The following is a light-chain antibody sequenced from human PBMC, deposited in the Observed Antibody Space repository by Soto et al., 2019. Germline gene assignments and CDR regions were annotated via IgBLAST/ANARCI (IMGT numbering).Light chain of an antibody. Sequence: IVLNQSPCTLSLYPGERATLSCRASQSVSINYLAWYQQKPGQAPRLLIYGASSRATGIPARFSGSGSGTDFTLTISSLEPEDFAVYYCQQYGRSGTFGQGTNV. CDR2: GAS. V-gene: IGKV3-20*01. CDR3: QQYGRSGT. J-gene: IGKJ1*01. CDR1: QSVSINY.